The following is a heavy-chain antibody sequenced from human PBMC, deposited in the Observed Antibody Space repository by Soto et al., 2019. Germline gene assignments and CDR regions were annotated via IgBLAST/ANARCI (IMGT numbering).Heavy chain of an antibody. CDR1: GFTFSSFG. CDR2: IWYDGSKK. D-gene: IGHD3-3*01. J-gene: IGHJ6*02. Sequence: QVQVVESGGGVVQPGRSLRLSCAASGFTFSSFGMHWVRQAPGKGLEWVSLIWYDGSKKSYGDSVKGRFTISRDNSRNTVYLQMNSLRADYTAGYYCARDASYYSLWSGYYPSRNGMDVWGQGTTVTVSS. CDR3: ARDASYYSLWSGYYPSRNGMDV. V-gene: IGHV3-33*01.